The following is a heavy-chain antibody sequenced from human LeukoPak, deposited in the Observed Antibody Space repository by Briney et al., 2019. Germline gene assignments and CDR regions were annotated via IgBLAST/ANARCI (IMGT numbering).Heavy chain of an antibody. CDR2: INHSGST. CDR1: GGSFSGYY. Sequence: SETLSLTCAVYGGSFSGYYWSWIRQPPGKGLEWIGEINHSGSTNYNPSLKSRVTISVDTSKNQFSLKLSSVTAADTAVYYCARGAITMVRGVMANPPWAKGPTVTVSS. V-gene: IGHV4-34*01. CDR3: ARGAITMVRGVMANPP. D-gene: IGHD3-10*01. J-gene: IGHJ6*04.